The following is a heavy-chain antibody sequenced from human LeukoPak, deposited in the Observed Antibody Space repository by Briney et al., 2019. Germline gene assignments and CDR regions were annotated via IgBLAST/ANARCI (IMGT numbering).Heavy chain of an antibody. CDR3: ATDYYDSSGYYTGSY. J-gene: IGHJ4*02. Sequence: GGSLRLSCAAASGSTFSTYHINWVRQAPGKGLEWVSYISRSSTTIYYADSVKGRFTISRDNAKNSLYLQMNSLRAEDTAVYHCATDYYDSSGYYTGSYWGQGTLVTVSS. V-gene: IGHV3-48*01. CDR1: GSTFSTYH. D-gene: IGHD3-22*01. CDR2: ISRSSTTI.